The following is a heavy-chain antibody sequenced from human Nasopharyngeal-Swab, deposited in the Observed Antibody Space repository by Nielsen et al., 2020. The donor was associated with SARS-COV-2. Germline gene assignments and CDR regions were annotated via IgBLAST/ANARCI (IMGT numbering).Heavy chain of an antibody. V-gene: IGHV3-21*01. J-gene: IGHJ5*02. Sequence: LKISCAASGFTFSSYSMNWVRQAPGTGLEWVSSISSSSSYIYYADSVKGRFTISRDNAKNSLYLQMNSLRAEDTAVYYCARVLGSDYDFWSGYYGFDPWGQGTLVTVSS. CDR2: ISSSSSYI. CDR3: ARVLGSDYDFWSGYYGFDP. D-gene: IGHD3-3*01. CDR1: GFTFSSYS.